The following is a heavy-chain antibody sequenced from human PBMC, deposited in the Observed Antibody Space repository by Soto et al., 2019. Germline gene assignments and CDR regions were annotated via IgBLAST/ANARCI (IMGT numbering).Heavy chain of an antibody. Sequence: QLQLQESGPGLVKPSETLSLTCTVSGGSISSSSYYWGWIRQPPGKGLEWIGSIYYSGSTYYNPSLKSRVTISVDTAKNQFSRKLSSVTAADTAVYYCARPTDYYDSSGYYSWFDPWGQGTLVTVSS. CDR3: ARPTDYYDSSGYYSWFDP. D-gene: IGHD3-22*01. CDR2: IYYSGST. CDR1: GGSISSSSYY. J-gene: IGHJ5*02. V-gene: IGHV4-39*01.